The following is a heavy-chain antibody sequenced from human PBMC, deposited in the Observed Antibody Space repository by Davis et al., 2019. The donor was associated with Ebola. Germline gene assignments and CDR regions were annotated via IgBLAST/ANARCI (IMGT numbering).Heavy chain of an antibody. V-gene: IGHV1-2*06. CDR2: INPNSGGT. Sequence: AASVKVSCKASGYTFTGYYMHWVRQAPGQGLEWMGRINPNSGGTNYAQKFQGRVTMTRDTSINTAYMELSRLRSDDTAVYYCARDRFRGLRAIDYWGQGTLVTVSS. CDR1: GYTFTGYY. J-gene: IGHJ4*02. D-gene: IGHD5-12*01. CDR3: ARDRFRGLRAIDY.